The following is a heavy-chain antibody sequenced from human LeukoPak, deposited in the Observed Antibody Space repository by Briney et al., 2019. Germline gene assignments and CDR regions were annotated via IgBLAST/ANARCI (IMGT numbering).Heavy chain of an antibody. CDR1: GSSFSSFS. CDR3: AKDLAGCSDS. D-gene: IGHD2-8*01. V-gene: IGHV3-23*01. J-gene: IGHJ4*02. Sequence: HPGGSLCLSCAASGSSFSSFSMSWVRLPPGKGLEWDSTITGKGGSTYYAESVKGRFTISRDNSKNTLYLQMNSLRGEDTALYFCAKDLAGCSDSWGEGTLVTVPS. CDR2: ITGKGGST.